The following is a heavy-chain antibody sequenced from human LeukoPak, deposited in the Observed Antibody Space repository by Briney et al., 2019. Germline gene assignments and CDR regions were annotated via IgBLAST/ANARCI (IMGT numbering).Heavy chain of an antibody. CDR1: GYTFTSYD. CDR3: ARGKWELTVYYGMDV. V-gene: IGHV1-8*01. CDR2: MNPNSGNT. Sequence: GASVKVSCKASGYTFTSYDINWVRQATGQGLEWMGWMNPNSGNTGYAQKFQGRVTMTRNTSISTAYMELSSLRSEDTAVYYCARGKWELTVYYGMDVWGQGTTVTVSS. D-gene: IGHD1-26*01. J-gene: IGHJ6*02.